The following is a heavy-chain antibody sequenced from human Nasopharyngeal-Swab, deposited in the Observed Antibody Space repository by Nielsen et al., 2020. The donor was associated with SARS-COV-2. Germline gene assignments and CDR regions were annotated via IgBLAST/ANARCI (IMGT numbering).Heavy chain of an antibody. CDR2: ISAYNGNT. V-gene: IGHV1-18*01. CDR1: GYTFTNYG. CDR3: ARDNTDEQYPRATDY. D-gene: IGHD2-2*01. J-gene: IGHJ4*02. Sequence: ASVKVSCKASGYTFTNYGLSWVRQAPGQGRDWMGWISAYNGNTKYAEKLQGRVTMTTDTSTSTAYMELRSLRSDDTAVYYCARDNTDEQYPRATDYWGQGTLLTVSS.